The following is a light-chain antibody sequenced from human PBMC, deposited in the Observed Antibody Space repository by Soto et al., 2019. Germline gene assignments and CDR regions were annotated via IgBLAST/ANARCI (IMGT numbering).Light chain of an antibody. J-gene: IGKJ1*01. Sequence: DIVLTQSPGTLSLSPGERATLSCRASQSVSSNHLAWYQQKPGQAPRLLIYGGSSRATGIPVRFSGSGPETDFTLTITRLEPEDFAVYYCQQYSSSRTFGQGTKVDIK. CDR2: GGS. V-gene: IGKV3-20*01. CDR3: QQYSSSRT. CDR1: QSVSSNH.